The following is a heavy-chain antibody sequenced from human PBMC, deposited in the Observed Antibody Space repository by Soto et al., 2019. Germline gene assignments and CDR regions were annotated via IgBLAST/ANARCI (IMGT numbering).Heavy chain of an antibody. J-gene: IGHJ6*02. V-gene: IGHV3-30*18. D-gene: IGHD2-2*02. CDR1: GFTFSSYG. CDR2: ISYDGSNK. CDR3: AKDRGCSSTSCYSMEV. Sequence: GWSLRLSCAASGFTFSSYGMHLVRQAPGKGLEWVAVISYDGSNKYYADSVKGRFTISRDNSKNTLYLQMNSLRAEDTAVYYCAKDRGCSSTSCYSMEVWGQGAKVTVSS.